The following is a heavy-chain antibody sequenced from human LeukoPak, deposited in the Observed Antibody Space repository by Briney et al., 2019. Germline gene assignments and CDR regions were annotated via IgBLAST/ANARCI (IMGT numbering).Heavy chain of an antibody. J-gene: IGHJ4*02. D-gene: IGHD2-15*01. CDR3: ARDGGIVVFPPGY. CDR2: IWYDGINK. V-gene: IGHV3-33*01. Sequence: GRSLRLSCAASGFTFSSYAMHWVRQAPGKGLEWVAVIWYDGINKYYADSVKGRFTISRDNSKNTLYLQMNSLRAEDTAVYYCARDGGIVVFPPGYGAQGPLVTVSS. CDR1: GFTFSSYA.